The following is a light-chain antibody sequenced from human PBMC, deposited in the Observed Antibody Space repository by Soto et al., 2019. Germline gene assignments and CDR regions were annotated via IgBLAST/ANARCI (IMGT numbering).Light chain of an antibody. V-gene: IGKV1-5*01. CDR2: DAS. CDR3: QQYHSYST. J-gene: IGKJ2*01. Sequence: DIQMTQSPSTLSASVGDRVTISCRASQSFSGMLAWYQQKPGKAPKLLIYDASSLESGVPSRFSGSGSGTEFTLTISSLQPDDCATYFCQQYHSYSTFGQGTKLEIK. CDR1: QSFSGM.